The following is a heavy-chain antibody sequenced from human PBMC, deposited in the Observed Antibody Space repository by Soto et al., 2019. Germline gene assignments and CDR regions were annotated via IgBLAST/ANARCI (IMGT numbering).Heavy chain of an antibody. V-gene: IGHV3-23*01. J-gene: IGHJ4*02. Sequence: EVQLLGSGGGLVQPGGSLRLSCAASGFTFSNYAMSWVRQAPGKGLEWISAISSRGDNTHHADSVRGRFTISRDNSKNMLYLEISTLRAEDTAVYYCAKCDWVFVKTSNYFFDYWGQGTLVTVSS. CDR3: AKCDWVFVKTSNYFFDY. CDR1: GFTFSNYA. CDR2: ISSRGDNT. D-gene: IGHD3-9*01.